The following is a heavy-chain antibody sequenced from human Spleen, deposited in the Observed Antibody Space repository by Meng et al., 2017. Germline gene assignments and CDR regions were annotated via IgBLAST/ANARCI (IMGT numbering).Heavy chain of an antibody. CDR2: INPNNGIT. V-gene: IGHV1-2*06. CDR1: GYTFTDYY. J-gene: IGHJ5*02. Sequence: QVQLVQSGAEMKKPWASVKVSCSASGYTFTDYYMHWVRQAPGQGLEWMGRINPNNGITNYAQKFQGRVTMTTDASISTAYMELTRLRSDDTAVYYCARAEIWSLGGSWGQGTLVTVSS. CDR3: ARAEIWSLGGS. D-gene: IGHD4-23*01.